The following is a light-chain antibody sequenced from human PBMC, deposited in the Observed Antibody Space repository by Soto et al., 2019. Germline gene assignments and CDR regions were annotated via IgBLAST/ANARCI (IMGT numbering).Light chain of an antibody. CDR1: SSDVGDYNY. Sequence: QSALTQPASVSGSPGQSITISCTGTSSDVGDYNYVSWYQQHPGKAPKLMIYDVSNRPSGVSDRFSGSKSGNTASLTISGLQAEDEADYYCSSYTSSSTLAFGGGTKVTVL. CDR2: DVS. CDR3: SSYTSSSTLA. J-gene: IGLJ2*01. V-gene: IGLV2-14*01.